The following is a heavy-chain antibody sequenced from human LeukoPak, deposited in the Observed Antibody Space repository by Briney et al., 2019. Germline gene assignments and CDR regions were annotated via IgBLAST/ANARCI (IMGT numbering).Heavy chain of an antibody. D-gene: IGHD2-21*02. CDR1: GFTFSTYD. CDR3: ARGSYCSGGVCSPVGAFDI. CDR2: IGTAGDT. J-gene: IGHJ3*02. Sequence: PGGSLRLSCAASGFTFSTYDMHWVRQVPGKGLEWVSGIGTAGDTYYADSIKGRFTFSRENAKNSLFLQMNGLRVGDTAVYHCARGSYCSGGVCSPVGAFDIWGQGTVVTVSS. V-gene: IGHV3-13*01.